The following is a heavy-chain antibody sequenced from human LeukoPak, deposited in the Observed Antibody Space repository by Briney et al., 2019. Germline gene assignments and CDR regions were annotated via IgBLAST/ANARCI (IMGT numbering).Heavy chain of an antibody. J-gene: IGHJ6*04. CDR3: ARDYGSGSSYDYFYYALDV. D-gene: IGHD3-10*01. CDR1: GYSISSGYY. CDR2: IYHSGST. V-gene: IGHV4-38-2*02. Sequence: SETLSLTCAVSGYSISSGYYWDWIRQPPGKGLEWIGSIYHSGSTYYNPSLKSRVTISIDTSKNEFSLRLSSVTAADTAVYYCARDYGSGSSYDYFYYALDVWGKGTTVAVSS.